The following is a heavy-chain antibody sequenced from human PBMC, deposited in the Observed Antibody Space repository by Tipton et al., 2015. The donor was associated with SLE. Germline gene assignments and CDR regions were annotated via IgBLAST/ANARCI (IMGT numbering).Heavy chain of an antibody. J-gene: IGHJ6*02. CDR1: GFTFGSYA. V-gene: IGHV3-30*04. CDR3: ARVVEGNVYYYGMDV. D-gene: IGHD2-8*01. CDR2: ISYDGSNK. Sequence: SLRLSCVASGFTFGSYAVHWVRQAPGKGLEWVAVISYDGSNKYYADSVKGRFIISRDNSMNTLYLQMNSLRSEDTAVYFCARVVEGNVYYYGMDVWGQGTTVNVSS.